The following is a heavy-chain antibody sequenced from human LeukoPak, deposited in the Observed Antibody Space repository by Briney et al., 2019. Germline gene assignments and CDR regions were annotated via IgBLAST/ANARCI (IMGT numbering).Heavy chain of an antibody. D-gene: IGHD6-19*01. Sequence: PGGSLRLSCVASGFTVSSNYMSWARQAPGKGLEWVSAIFSGGSTFYADSVTGRFTISRDNSKNTVYLEMNSLRAEDTAVYYCARDLKTSGWYGDFDYWGQGTLVTVSS. CDR3: ARDLKTSGWYGDFDY. J-gene: IGHJ4*02. CDR1: GFTVSSNY. V-gene: IGHV3-53*01. CDR2: IFSGGST.